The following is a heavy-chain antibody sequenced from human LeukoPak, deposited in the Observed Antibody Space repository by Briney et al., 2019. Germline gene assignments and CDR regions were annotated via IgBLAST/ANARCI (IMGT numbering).Heavy chain of an antibody. V-gene: IGHV3-23*01. D-gene: IGHD2-2*01. CDR2: ISGSGGST. CDR1: GFTFSSYA. J-gene: IGHJ6*02. CDR3: ATSPCSSTSCLYYYYGMDV. Sequence: GGSLRLSCAASGFTFSSYAMSWVRQAPGKGLEWVSAISGSGGSTYYADSVKGRFTISRDNSESTLYLQMNSLRAEDTAVYYCATSPCSSTSCLYYYYGMDVWGQGTTVTVSS.